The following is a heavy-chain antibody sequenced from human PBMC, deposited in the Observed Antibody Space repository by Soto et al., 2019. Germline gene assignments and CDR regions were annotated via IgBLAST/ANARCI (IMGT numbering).Heavy chain of an antibody. CDR1: GYTFTSYD. CDR2: MNPNSGNT. V-gene: IGHV1-8*01. D-gene: IGHD2-15*01. Sequence: GASVKVSCKASGYTFTSYDINWVRQATGQGLEWMGWMNPNSGNTGYAQKFQGRVTMTRNTSISTAYMELSSLRSEDTAVYYCASRNRYCSGGSCYNLLLYYGMDVWGQGTTVTVSS. CDR3: ASRNRYCSGGSCYNLLLYYGMDV. J-gene: IGHJ6*02.